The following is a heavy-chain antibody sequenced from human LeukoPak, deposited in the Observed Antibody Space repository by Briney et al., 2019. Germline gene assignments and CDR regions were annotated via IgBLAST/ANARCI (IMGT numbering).Heavy chain of an antibody. D-gene: IGHD1-14*01. CDR1: GYTFTGYY. CDR3: ARVNRNYYYYYMDV. CDR2: INPNSGGT. Sequence: ASVKVSCXASGYTFTGYYMHWVRQAPGQGLEWMGWINPNSGGTNYAQKFQGRVTMTRDTSISTAYMELSRLRSDDTAVYYCARVNRNYYYYYMDVWGKGTTVTVSS. J-gene: IGHJ6*03. V-gene: IGHV1-2*02.